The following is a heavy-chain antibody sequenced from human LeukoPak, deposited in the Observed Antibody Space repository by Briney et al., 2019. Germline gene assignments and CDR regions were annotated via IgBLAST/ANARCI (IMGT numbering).Heavy chain of an antibody. CDR1: GYTFTSYG. V-gene: IGHV1-18*01. D-gene: IGHD1-1*01. Sequence: ASVKVSCKASGYTFTSYGISWVRQAPGQGLEWMGWISAYNGNTKYAQNLQGRVTMTTDTSTSTAYMELRSLRSDDTAVYYCARGRAEGPPQGWLEREDDAFDIWGQGTMVTVSS. CDR3: ARGRAEGPPQGWLEREDDAFDI. CDR2: ISAYNGNT. J-gene: IGHJ3*02.